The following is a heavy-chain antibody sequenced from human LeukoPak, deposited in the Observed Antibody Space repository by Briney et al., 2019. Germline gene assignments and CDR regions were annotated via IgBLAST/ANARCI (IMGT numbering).Heavy chain of an antibody. CDR1: GFTFSDYW. V-gene: IGHV3-48*02. CDR2: ITASGTAM. Sequence: GGSLRLSCVASGFTFSDYWMHWVRQAPGKGLEWVSHITASGTAMFYADSVKGRFTISRDNAKNSLYLQMNSLRDEDTAVYYCASSGSYRFDYWGQGTLVTVSS. J-gene: IGHJ4*02. D-gene: IGHD1-26*01. CDR3: ASSGSYRFDY.